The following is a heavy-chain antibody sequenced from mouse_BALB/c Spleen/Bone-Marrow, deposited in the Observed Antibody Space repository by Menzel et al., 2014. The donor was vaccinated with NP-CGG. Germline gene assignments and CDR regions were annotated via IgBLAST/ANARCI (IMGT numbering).Heavy chain of an antibody. J-gene: IGHJ3*01. CDR1: GYTFTSYN. CDR2: IYPGNGDT. CDR3: ARLGCARFAY. V-gene: IGHV1-12*01. Sequence: LQQSGAALVKPGDSVKMSCKASGYTFTSYNMHWVKQTPGQGLEWIGAIYPGNGDTSYNQKFKGKATLTADKSSSTAYMQLSSLTSEDSAVYYCARLGCARFAYWGQGTLLTVSA. D-gene: IGHD3-3*01.